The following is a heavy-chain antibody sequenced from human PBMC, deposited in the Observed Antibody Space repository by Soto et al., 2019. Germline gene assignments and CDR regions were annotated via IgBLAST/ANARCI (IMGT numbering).Heavy chain of an antibody. D-gene: IGHD3-3*01. CDR3: ASRGSPDVWCGPYYWCFDL. V-gene: IGHV1-69*12. CDR1: GGTFSSYA. CDR2: IIPIFGTA. J-gene: IGHJ2*01. Sequence: QVQLVQSGAEVKKPGSSVKVSCKASGGTFSSYAISWVRQAPGQGLEWMGGIIPIFGTANYAQKFQGRVTIPADETTSTAYMELSSLRSEDTAVYYCASRGSPDVWCGPYYWCFDLWGRGTLVTVSS.